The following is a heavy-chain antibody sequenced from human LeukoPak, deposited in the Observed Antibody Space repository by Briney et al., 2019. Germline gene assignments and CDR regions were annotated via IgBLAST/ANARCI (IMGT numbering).Heavy chain of an antibody. CDR2: IRYDGSNK. CDR3: AKDSTYYYYDNNGYYDY. J-gene: IGHJ4*02. D-gene: IGHD3-22*01. V-gene: IGHV3-30*02. CDR1: GFTFSSYG. Sequence: GKSLRLSCAASGFTFSSYGMHWVRQAPGKGLEWVAFIRYDGSNKYYADSVKGRFTISRDNSKNTLSLQMDSLRAEDTAVYYCAKDSTYYYYDNNGYYDYWGQGTLVSVSS.